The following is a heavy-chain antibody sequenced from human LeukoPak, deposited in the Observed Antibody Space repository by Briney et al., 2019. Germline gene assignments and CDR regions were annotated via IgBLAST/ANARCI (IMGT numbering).Heavy chain of an antibody. CDR2: IRYDGSNK. D-gene: IGHD3-10*01. CDR3: AKDPDYYGSGDNWFDP. J-gene: IGHJ5*02. CDR1: GFTFSSYG. Sequence: GGSLRLSCAASGFTFSSYGMHWVRQAPGKGLEWVAFIRYDGSNKYNADSVKGRFTISRDNSKNTLYLQMNSLRAEDTAVYYCAKDPDYYGSGDNWFDPWGQGTLVTVAS. V-gene: IGHV3-30*02.